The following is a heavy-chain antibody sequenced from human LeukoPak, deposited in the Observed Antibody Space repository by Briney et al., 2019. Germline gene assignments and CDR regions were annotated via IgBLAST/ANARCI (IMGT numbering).Heavy chain of an antibody. CDR3: AKATTFYGDYGDY. CDR2: ISGSGGST. D-gene: IGHD4-17*01. Sequence: GGSLRLSCAASGFTFSNYAMNWVRQAPGKGLEWVSGISGSGGSTYYPDYVKGRFTISRDNSKNTVYLQLNSLTNEDTAIYYCAKATTFYGDYGDYWGQGTLVTVSS. CDR1: GFTFSNYA. V-gene: IGHV3-23*01. J-gene: IGHJ4*02.